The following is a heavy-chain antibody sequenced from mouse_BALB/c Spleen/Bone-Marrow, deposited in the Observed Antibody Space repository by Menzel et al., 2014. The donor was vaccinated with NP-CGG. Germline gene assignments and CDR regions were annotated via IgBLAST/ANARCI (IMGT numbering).Heavy chain of an antibody. J-gene: IGHJ4*01. CDR3: ARHGNYAMDY. CDR1: GFSLTSYG. D-gene: IGHD1-1*02. Sequence: VQVVESGPDLAAPSQSLSITCTVSGFSLTSYGVHWVRQPPGKGLEWLVVIWSDGSTTYNSALKSRLSISKDNSKSQVFLKMNSLQADDTAMYYCARHGNYAMDYWGQGTSVTVSS. CDR2: IWSDGST. V-gene: IGHV2-6-2*01.